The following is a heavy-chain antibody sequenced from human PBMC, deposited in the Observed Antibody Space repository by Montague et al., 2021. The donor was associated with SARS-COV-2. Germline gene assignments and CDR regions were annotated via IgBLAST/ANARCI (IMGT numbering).Heavy chain of an antibody. CDR1: GASMSTSNW. V-gene: IGHV4-4*02. J-gene: IGHJ4*02. D-gene: IGHD6-19*01. Sequence: SETLSLTCAVSGASMSTSNWWSWVRQPSGKGLEWIGEISHSGNANYNPSLKSRVTILIEKSKNQFSLNLTSVTAADTAMYYCTRVVAVAGSGYWGQGILVTVSS. CDR2: ISHSGNA. CDR3: TRVVAVAGSGY.